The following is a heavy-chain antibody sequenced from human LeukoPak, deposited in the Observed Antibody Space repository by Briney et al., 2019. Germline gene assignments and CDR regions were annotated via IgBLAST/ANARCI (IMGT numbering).Heavy chain of an antibody. CDR2: IYTSGST. Sequence: SETLSLTCTVSGGSISSYYWSWIRQPAGKGLEWIGRIYTSGSTNYNPSLKSRVTISVDTSKNQFSLKLSSVTAADTAVYYCARDPHNYYDSSGLAFDIWGQGTMVTVSS. J-gene: IGHJ3*02. D-gene: IGHD3-22*01. CDR3: ARDPHNYYDSSGLAFDI. CDR1: GGSISSYY. V-gene: IGHV4-4*07.